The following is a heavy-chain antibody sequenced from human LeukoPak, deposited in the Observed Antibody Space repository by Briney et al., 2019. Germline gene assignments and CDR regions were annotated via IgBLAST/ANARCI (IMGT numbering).Heavy chain of an antibody. CDR2: IIPIFGTA. CDR3: ARDPPWAATAIVGDDAFDI. V-gene: IGHV1-69*13. CDR1: GYTFTSYG. Sequence: SVKVSCKASGYTFTSYGISWVRQAPGQGLEWMGGIIPIFGTANYAQKFQGRVTITADESTSTAYMELSSLRSEDTAVYYCARDPPWAATAIVGDDAFDIWGQGTMVTVSS. D-gene: IGHD2-21*02. J-gene: IGHJ3*02.